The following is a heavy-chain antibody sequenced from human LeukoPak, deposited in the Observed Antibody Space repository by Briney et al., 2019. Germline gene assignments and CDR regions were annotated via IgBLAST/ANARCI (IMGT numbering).Heavy chain of an antibody. Sequence: PSETLSLTCTVSGGSISSSSYYWGWIRQPPGKGLEWIGSIYYSGSTYYNPSLKSRVTISVDTSKNQFSLKLSSVTAADTAVYYCARRLGGYSGYDRRFLGGHNWFDPWGQGTLVTVSS. CDR3: ARRLGGYSGYDRRFLGGHNWFDP. CDR1: GGSISSSSYY. D-gene: IGHD5-12*01. V-gene: IGHV4-39*01. J-gene: IGHJ5*02. CDR2: IYYSGST.